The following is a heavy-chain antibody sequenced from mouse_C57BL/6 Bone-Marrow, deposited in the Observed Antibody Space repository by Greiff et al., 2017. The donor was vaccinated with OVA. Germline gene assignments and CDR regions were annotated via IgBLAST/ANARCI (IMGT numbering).Heavy chain of an antibody. J-gene: IGHJ2*01. Sequence: VQLQQSGPELVKPGASVKISCKASGYAFSSSWMNWVKQRPGKGLEWIGRIYPGDGDTNYNGKFKGKATLTADKSSSTAYMQRSSLTSEDSAVYFCARRRVYDGYYPFDYWGQGTTRTVSS. CDR3: ARRRVYDGYYPFDY. V-gene: IGHV1-82*01. CDR2: IYPGDGDT. D-gene: IGHD2-3*01. CDR1: GYAFSSSW.